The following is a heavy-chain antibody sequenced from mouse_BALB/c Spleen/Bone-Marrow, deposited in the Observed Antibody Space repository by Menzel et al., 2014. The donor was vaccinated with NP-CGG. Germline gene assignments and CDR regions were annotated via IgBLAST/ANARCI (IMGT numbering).Heavy chain of an antibody. CDR2: IDPYSGGT. D-gene: IGHD2-12*01. Sequence: VQLQQSGPELVKPGASVKVSCKASGYAFTRYNMYWVKQSHGKSLEWIGYIDPYSGGTNYNQKFKGKATLTVDKSSSTAYMHLNSLTSEDAAVYYCARELSRAMDYWGQGTSVTVSS. J-gene: IGHJ4*01. V-gene: IGHV1S135*01. CDR1: GYAFTRYN. CDR3: ARELSRAMDY.